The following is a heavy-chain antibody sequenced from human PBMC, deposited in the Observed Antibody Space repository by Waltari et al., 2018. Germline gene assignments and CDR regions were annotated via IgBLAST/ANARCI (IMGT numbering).Heavy chain of an antibody. CDR1: GYTFTSYA. CDR3: AREEASAFDI. CDR2: IIPILGIA. J-gene: IGHJ3*02. V-gene: IGHV1-69*04. Sequence: QVQLVQSGAEVKKPGASVKVSCKASGYTFTSYAMHWVRQAPGQGLEWMGRIIPILGIANYAQKFQGRVTITADKSTSTAYMELSSLRSEDTAVYYCAREEASAFDIWGQGTMVTVSS.